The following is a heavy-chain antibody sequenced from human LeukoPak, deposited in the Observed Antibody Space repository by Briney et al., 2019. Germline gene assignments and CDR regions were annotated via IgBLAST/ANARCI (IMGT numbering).Heavy chain of an antibody. CDR2: ISHTGTT. J-gene: IGHJ4*02. CDR3: ARGLQTWARDPFGY. V-gene: IGHV4-38-2*02. D-gene: IGHD5-12*01. Sequence: PSVTLSLTCTVSGYSINTDYYWGWIRQSPGKGLEWIGSISHTGTTSYYPPLKSRVTISIDTSKNQFTLNLNSVTAADAAVYYCARGLQTWARDPFGYWGQGTLVTVSS. CDR1: GYSINTDYY.